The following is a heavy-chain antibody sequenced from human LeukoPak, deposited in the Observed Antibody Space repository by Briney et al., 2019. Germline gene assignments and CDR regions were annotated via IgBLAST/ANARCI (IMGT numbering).Heavy chain of an antibody. CDR1: GYTFTGYY. J-gene: IGHJ4*02. CDR2: INPSGGST. D-gene: IGHD4-17*01. V-gene: IGHV1-46*01. Sequence: ASVKVSCKASGYTFTGYYMHWVRQAPGQGLEWMGIINPSGGSTSYAQKFQGRVTMTRDMSTSTVYMELSSLRSEDTAVYYCARGTTVTGGLKYYFDYWGQGTLVTVSS. CDR3: ARGTTVTGGLKYYFDY.